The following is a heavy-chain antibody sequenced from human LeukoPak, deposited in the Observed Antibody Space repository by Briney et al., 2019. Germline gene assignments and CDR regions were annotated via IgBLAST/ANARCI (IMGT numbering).Heavy chain of an antibody. V-gene: IGHV4-59*01. J-gene: IGHJ3*02. CDR3: ARGPYCGGDCYSTAFDI. Sequence: PSETLSLTCTVSGGSISSYYWSWIRQPPGKGLEWIGYIYYSGSTNYNPSLKSRVTISIDTSENQFSLELSSVAAADTAVYYCARGPYCGGDCYSTAFDIWGQGTMVTVSS. CDR2: IYYSGST. D-gene: IGHD2-21*02. CDR1: GGSISSYY.